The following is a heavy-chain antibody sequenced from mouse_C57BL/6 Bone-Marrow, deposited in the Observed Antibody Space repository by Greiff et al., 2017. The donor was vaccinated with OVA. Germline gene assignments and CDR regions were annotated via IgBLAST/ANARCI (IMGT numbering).Heavy chain of an antibody. V-gene: IGHV1-81*01. CDR1: GYTFTSYG. CDR3: ARDYYGTWFAY. Sequence: QVQLQQSGAELARPGASVKLSCKASGYTFTSYGISWVKQRTGQGLEWIGEIYTRSGNTYYNEKFKLKATLTADKSSITAYMELRSLTSEDSAVYFCARDYYGTWFAYWGQGTLVTVSA. CDR2: IYTRSGNT. D-gene: IGHD1-1*01. J-gene: IGHJ3*01.